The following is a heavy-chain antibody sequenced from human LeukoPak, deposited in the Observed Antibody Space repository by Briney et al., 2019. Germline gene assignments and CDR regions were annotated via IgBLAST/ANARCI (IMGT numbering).Heavy chain of an antibody. V-gene: IGHV1-18*01. J-gene: IGHJ4*02. CDR3: ARGLTVARLWWVWSY. Sequence: ASVKVCCKASGYTFTSYGISWVRQAPGQGLEWMGWISAYNGNTNYAQKLQGRVTMTTDTSTSTAYMELRSLRSEDTAVYYCARGLTVARLWWVWSYWGQGTLVTVSS. D-gene: IGHD4/OR15-4a*01. CDR2: ISAYNGNT. CDR1: GYTFTSYG.